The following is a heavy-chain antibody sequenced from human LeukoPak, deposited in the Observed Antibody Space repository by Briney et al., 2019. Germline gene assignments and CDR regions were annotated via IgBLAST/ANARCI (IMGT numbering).Heavy chain of an antibody. Sequence: GGSLRLSCEGSGFTFSNYWMGWVRQAPGKGLQWVANIKEDGSEEHYVDSLKGRFTISRDNTKNSLYLQMSNLRVEDTAIYYCARDEPGYGEFLLYWGQGTLVTVSS. J-gene: IGHJ4*02. CDR2: IKEDGSEE. D-gene: IGHD3-10*01. CDR1: GFTFSNYW. V-gene: IGHV3-7*01. CDR3: ARDEPGYGEFLLY.